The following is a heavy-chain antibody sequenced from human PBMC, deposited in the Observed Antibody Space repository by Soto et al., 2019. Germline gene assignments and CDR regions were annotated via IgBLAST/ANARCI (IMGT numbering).Heavy chain of an antibody. V-gene: IGHV3-23*01. Sequence: EVQLLESGGGLVQPGGSLRLSCAASGFTFSSYAMSWVRQAPGKGLEWVSAISGSGGSTYYADSVKGRFTISRDNSKNTLYLQMNSLRAEDTAVYYCAKGGNWNPSYYYYGMDVWGQGTTVTVSS. D-gene: IGHD1-1*01. CDR3: AKGGNWNPSYYYYGMDV. CDR2: ISGSGGST. CDR1: GFTFSSYA. J-gene: IGHJ6*02.